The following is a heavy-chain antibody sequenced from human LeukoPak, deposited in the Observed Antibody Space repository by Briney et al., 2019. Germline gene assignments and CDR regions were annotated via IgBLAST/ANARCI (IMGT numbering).Heavy chain of an antibody. J-gene: IGHJ4*02. CDR3: ARVPYYYDSSGYYPAGLDY. D-gene: IGHD3-22*01. Sequence: WASVKVSCKASGYTFTSYAMHWVRQAPGQRLEWMGWSNAGNGNTKYSQEFQGRVTITRDTSASTAYMELSSLRSDDTAVYYCARVPYYYDSSGYYPAGLDYWGQGTLVTVSS. V-gene: IGHV1-3*02. CDR1: GYTFTSYA. CDR2: SNAGNGNT.